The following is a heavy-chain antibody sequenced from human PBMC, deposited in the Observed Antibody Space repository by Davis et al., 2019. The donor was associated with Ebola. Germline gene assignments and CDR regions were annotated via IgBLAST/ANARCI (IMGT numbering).Heavy chain of an antibody. CDR1: GYTFTGYY. V-gene: IGHV1-69*13. CDR2: IIPIFGTA. Sequence: SVKVSCKASGYTFTGYYMHWVRQAPGQGLEWMGGIIPIFGTANYAQKFQGRVTITADESTSTAYMELSSLRSEDTAVYYCARDRGYSYGCDYWGQGTLVTVSS. J-gene: IGHJ4*02. D-gene: IGHD5-18*01. CDR3: ARDRGYSYGCDY.